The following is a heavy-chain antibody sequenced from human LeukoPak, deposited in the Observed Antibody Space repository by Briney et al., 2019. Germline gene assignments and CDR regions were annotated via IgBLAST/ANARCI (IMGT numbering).Heavy chain of an antibody. CDR2: MNPNSGNT. Sequence: ASVKVSCKASGGTFSSYAINWVRQATGQGLEWMGWMNPNSGNTGYAQKFQGRVTITADESTSTAYMELSSLRSEDTAVYYCARREDIAVAGDRGGGFDYWGQGTLVTVSS. CDR1: GGTFSSYA. V-gene: IGHV1-8*03. J-gene: IGHJ4*02. CDR3: ARREDIAVAGDRGGGFDY. D-gene: IGHD6-19*01.